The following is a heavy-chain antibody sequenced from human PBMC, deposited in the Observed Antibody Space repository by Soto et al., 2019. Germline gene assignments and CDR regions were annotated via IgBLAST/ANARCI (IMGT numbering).Heavy chain of an antibody. CDR1: RFTFSGYW. J-gene: IGHJ3*02. CDR3: ARGARI. CDR2: IKEDGSEK. V-gene: IGHV3-7*01. Sequence: EVQLVESGGDLVQPGGSLRQSCADSRFTFSGYWMYWVRQAPGKGLYWVANIKEDGSEKNYVDSVRGRFTISRDNAKNSLYLQMNSLRAEETAVYYCARGARIWGQGTMVTVS.